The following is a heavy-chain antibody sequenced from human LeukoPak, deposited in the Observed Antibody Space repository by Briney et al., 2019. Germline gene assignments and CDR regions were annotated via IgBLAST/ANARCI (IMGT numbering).Heavy chain of an antibody. Sequence: PSETLSLTCTVSGGSISSYYWSWIRQPAGKGLEWIGRIYTSGSTNYNPSLKSRVTMSVDTSKNQFSLKLSSVTAADTAVYYCARDLYCSSTSCYNWFDPWGQGTLVTVSS. V-gene: IGHV4-4*07. CDR3: ARDLYCSSTSCYNWFDP. J-gene: IGHJ5*02. CDR2: IYTSGST. CDR1: GGSISSYY. D-gene: IGHD2-2*01.